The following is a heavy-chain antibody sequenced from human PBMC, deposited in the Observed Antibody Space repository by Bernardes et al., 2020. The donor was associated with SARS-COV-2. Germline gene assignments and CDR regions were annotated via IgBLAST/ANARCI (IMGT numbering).Heavy chain of an antibody. CDR1: GYTFTSYG. CDR2: ISAYNGNT. D-gene: IGHD3-22*01. V-gene: IGHV1-18*01. J-gene: IGHJ6*02. Sequence: ASVKVSCKASGYTFTSYGISWVRQAPGQGLEWMGWISAYNGNTNYAQKLQGRVTMTTDTSTSTAYMELRSLRSDDTAVYYCARDSNTMIVMYYYYGMDVWGQGTTVTVSS. CDR3: ARDSNTMIVMYYYYGMDV.